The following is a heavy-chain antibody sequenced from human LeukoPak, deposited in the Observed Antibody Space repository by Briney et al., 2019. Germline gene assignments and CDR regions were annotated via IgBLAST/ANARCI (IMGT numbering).Heavy chain of an antibody. D-gene: IGHD2-2*01. CDR3: ARGFVVVPPAGTWFDP. CDR2: IYISGST. J-gene: IGHJ5*02. Sequence: PSETLSLTCTGSCVSINSYCWSWIRQPAGKGLEWIGRIYISGSTSYNPSLKSRVTISVDTSKKQFSLKLSSVTAADTAVYYCARGFVVVPPAGTWFDPWGQGTLVSVSS. V-gene: IGHV4-4*07. CDR1: CVSINSYC.